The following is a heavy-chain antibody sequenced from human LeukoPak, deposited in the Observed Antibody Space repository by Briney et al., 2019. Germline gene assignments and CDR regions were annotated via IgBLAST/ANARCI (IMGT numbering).Heavy chain of an antibody. CDR2: INHIGST. V-gene: IGHV4-34*01. CDR1: GGSFSGYY. Sequence: PSETLSLTCAVYGGSFSGYYWSWIRQPPGKGLEWLGEINHIGSTNSNPSLKSRVAISVDTSKNQFSLKLSSVTAADTAVYYCAMGRTAMVKVPANWSDPWGQGTLVTVSS. D-gene: IGHD5-18*01. J-gene: IGHJ5*02. CDR3: AMGRTAMVKVPANWSDP.